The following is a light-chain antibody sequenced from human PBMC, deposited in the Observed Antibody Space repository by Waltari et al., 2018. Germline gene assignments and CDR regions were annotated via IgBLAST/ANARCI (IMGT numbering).Light chain of an antibody. CDR2: EVS. CDR3: GQGTHLPYS. J-gene: IGKJ2*03. V-gene: IGKV2-30*02. Sequence: DVVMTQSPLSLPITPGQPASISCRSSQSLVHSNGNTYLSWYKQKPGQPPRRLIYEVSNQCSGVPDRCSGSGAWTGFTLKIIRVEAEDVGVYYCGQGTHLPYSFGQGTKVEIK. CDR1: QSLVHSNGNTY.